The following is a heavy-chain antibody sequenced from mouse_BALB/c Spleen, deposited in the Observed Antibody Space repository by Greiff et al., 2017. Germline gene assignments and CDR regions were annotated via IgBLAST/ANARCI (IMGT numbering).Heavy chain of an antibody. CDR1: GFTFSSFG. CDR3: ARSGRYGNYWYFDV. Sequence: EVKLVESGGGLVQPGGSRKLSCAASGFTFSSFGMHWVRQAPEKGLEWVAYISSGSSTIYYADTVKGRFTISRDNPKNTLFLQMTSLRSEDTAMYYCARSGRYGNYWYFDVWGAGTTVTVSS. CDR2: ISSGSSTI. D-gene: IGHD2-1*01. V-gene: IGHV5-17*02. J-gene: IGHJ1*01.